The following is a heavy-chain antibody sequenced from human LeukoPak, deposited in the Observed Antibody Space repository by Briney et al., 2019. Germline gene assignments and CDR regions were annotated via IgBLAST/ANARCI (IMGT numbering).Heavy chain of an antibody. D-gene: IGHD3-10*01. CDR2: ISGSGGST. V-gene: IGHV3-23*01. J-gene: IGHJ3*02. CDR1: GFTFSSYA. CDR3: AKALGRVRGVMYAFDI. Sequence: QAGGSLRLSCAASGFTFSSYAMSWVRQAPGKGLEWVSAISGSGGSTYYADSVKGRFTISRDNSKNTLYPQMNSLRAEDTAVYYCAKALGRVRGVMYAFDIWGQGTMVTVSS.